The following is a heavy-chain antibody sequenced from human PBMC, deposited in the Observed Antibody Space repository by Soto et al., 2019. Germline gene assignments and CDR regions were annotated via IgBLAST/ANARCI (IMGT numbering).Heavy chain of an antibody. CDR2: VYPGGANT. CDR1: GYSFTNYW. J-gene: IGHJ5*02. CDR3: ATQAIVRTMSFDP. V-gene: IGHV5-51*01. Sequence: LGESLKISCKGSGYSFTNYWIGWVRQMPGKGREWMGIVYPGGANTRYSRSFQGHVTIAVDKSTSTAYLQWRTLKASDTAMYYCATQAIVRTMSFDPWGQGTLVTVSS. D-gene: IGHD1-26*01.